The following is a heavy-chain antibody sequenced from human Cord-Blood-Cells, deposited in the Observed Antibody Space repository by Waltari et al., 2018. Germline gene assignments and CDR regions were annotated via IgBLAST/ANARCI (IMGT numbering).Heavy chain of an antibody. Sequence: QLQPVQSGPAVQQPASSVKVSRQALAGPLSSPALPGGRQAPGQGLEWMGGIIPILGTANYAQEFQGRVTITADESTSTAYMELSSLRSEDTAVYYCARGRDLRAFDIWGQGTMVTVSS. D-gene: IGHD3-10*01. CDR3: ARGRDLRAFDI. CDR1: AGPLSSPA. CDR2: IIPILGTA. V-gene: IGHV1-69*01. J-gene: IGHJ3*02.